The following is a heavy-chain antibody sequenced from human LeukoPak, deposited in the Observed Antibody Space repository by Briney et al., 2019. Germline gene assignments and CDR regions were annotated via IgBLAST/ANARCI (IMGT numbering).Heavy chain of an antibody. CDR3: ARGPYSYDSSGAFDI. D-gene: IGHD3-22*01. Sequence: PSETLSLTCTVSGDSISSGDYYWSWIRQPAGKGLEWIGRISSSGSTNYNPSLKSRVTISVDTSKDQFSLKLSSVTAADTAVYFCARGPYSYDSSGAFDIWGQGTMVTVSS. CDR2: ISSSGST. CDR1: GDSISSGDYY. J-gene: IGHJ3*02. V-gene: IGHV4-61*02.